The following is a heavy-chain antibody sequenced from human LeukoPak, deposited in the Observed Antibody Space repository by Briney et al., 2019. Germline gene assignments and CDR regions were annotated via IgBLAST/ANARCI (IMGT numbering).Heavy chain of an antibody. Sequence: GGSLRLSCAASGFTFSRYWMSWVRQAPGKGLEWVANIKKDGSENYYVDCVKGRFTISRDNAKNSLYLQMNSLRAEDTAVYYCARLLVYNSGGEAFDYWGPGTLVTVSS. D-gene: IGHD3-10*01. J-gene: IGHJ4*02. CDR3: ARLLVYNSGGEAFDY. CDR1: GFTFSRYW. V-gene: IGHV3-7*01. CDR2: IKKDGSEN.